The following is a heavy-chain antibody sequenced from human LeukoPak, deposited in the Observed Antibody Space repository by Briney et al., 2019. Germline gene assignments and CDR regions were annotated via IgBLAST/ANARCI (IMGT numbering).Heavy chain of an antibody. D-gene: IGHD1-26*01. V-gene: IGHV5-51*01. CDR2: IYPGDSDT. J-gene: IGHJ4*02. CDR1: GYSFTTHW. Sequence: PGESLKISCKGSGYSFTTHWIGWVRQMPGKGLEWMGIIYPGDSDTRYSPSFQGQVTISADKSISTAYLQWSSLKASDTAMYYCARHQIVGATRSPFDYWGQGTLVTVSS. CDR3: ARHQIVGATRSPFDY.